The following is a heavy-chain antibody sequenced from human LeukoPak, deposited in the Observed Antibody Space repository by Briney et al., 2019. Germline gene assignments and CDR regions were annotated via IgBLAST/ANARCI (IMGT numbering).Heavy chain of an antibody. CDR2: IYYSGST. V-gene: IGHV4-59*01. J-gene: IGHJ6*02. CDR3: ARGTGMDV. Sequence: KTSETLSLTCTVSGGSISSYYWSWIRQPPGKGLEWIGYIYYSGSTHYNPSLKSRVTISVDTSKNQFSLRLSSVTAADTAVYYCARGTGMDVWGQGTTVTVSS. CDR1: GGSISSYY.